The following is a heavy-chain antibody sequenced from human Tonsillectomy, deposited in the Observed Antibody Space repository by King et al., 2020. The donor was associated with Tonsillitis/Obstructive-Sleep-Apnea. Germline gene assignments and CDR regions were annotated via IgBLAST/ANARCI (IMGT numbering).Heavy chain of an antibody. CDR3: ARVLVDWSGYYPKAYYYMDV. V-gene: IGHV3-48*03. J-gene: IGHJ6*03. CDR1: GFTFSSYE. Sequence: EVQLVESGGGLVQPGGSLRLSCVASGFTFSSYEMNWVRQAPGKGLEWVSYISSSGNTIYYADSVKGRFTISRDNAKNSLYLQMNTLRAEDTAVYYCARVLVDWSGYYPKAYYYMDVWGKGTTVTVSS. CDR2: ISSSGNTI. D-gene: IGHD3-3*01.